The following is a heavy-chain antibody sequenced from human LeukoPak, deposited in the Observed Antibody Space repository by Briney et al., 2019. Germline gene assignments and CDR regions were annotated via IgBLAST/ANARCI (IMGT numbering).Heavy chain of an antibody. V-gene: IGHV4-4*07. D-gene: IGHD4-11*01. J-gene: IGHJ6*03. CDR3: ARVGPRLYYYYMDV. CDR1: GGSISSYY. Sequence: WETLSLTCTVSGGSISSYYWSWIRQPAGKGLEWIGRIYTSGSTNYNPSLKSRVTMSVDTSKNQFSLKLSSVTAADTAVYYCARVGPRLYYYYMDVWGKGTTVTASS. CDR2: IYTSGST.